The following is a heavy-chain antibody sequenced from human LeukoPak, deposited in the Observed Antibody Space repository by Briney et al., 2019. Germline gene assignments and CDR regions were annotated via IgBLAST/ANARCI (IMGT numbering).Heavy chain of an antibody. CDR2: IYYSGST. V-gene: IGHV4-59*01. J-gene: IGHJ4*02. CDR1: SGSLSNYY. CDR3: ARVGSGSSHDY. D-gene: IGHD3-10*01. Sequence: SETLSLTCTVSSGSLSNYYWSWIRQPPGKGLEWIGYIYYSGSTNYTPSLKSRVTISVDTSKNQFSLKLTSVTAADTAVYYCARVGSGSSHDYWGQGTLVTVSS.